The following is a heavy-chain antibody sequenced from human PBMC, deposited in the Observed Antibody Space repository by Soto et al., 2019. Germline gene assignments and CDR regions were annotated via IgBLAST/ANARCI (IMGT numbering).Heavy chain of an antibody. D-gene: IGHD3-10*01. CDR3: ARGYRELFFYAMDV. Sequence: QVELVQSGIEVKNPGSSVKVSCKASGDTFSNYAINWVRQAPGQGLEWMGGIIPFYDKPNYAENFQGRVTISADKFPATAYLEVSSLRSEDTAVYFCARGYRELFFYAMDVWGRGTPVIVS. CDR1: GDTFSNYA. CDR2: IIPFYDKP. J-gene: IGHJ6*02. V-gene: IGHV1-69*06.